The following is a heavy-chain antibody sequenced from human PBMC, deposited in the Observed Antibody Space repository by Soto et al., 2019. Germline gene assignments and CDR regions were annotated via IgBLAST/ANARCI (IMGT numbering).Heavy chain of an antibody. D-gene: IGHD3-10*01. J-gene: IGHJ3*02. Sequence: QVQLVESGGGVVQPGRSLRLSCAASGFTFSSYGMHWVRQAPGKGLEWVAVISYDGSNKYYADSVKGRFTISRDNSKNTLYLQMNSLRAEDTAVYYCAKGLWFGELPFDVFDIWGQGTMVTVSS. CDR1: GFTFSSYG. V-gene: IGHV3-30*18. CDR3: AKGLWFGELPFDVFDI. CDR2: ISYDGSNK.